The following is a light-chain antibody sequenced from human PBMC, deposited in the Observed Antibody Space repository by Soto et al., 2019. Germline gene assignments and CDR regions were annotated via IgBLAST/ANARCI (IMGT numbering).Light chain of an antibody. CDR2: EDK. J-gene: IGLJ3*02. V-gene: IGLV6-57*01. CDR1: TGNIARDY. Sequence: NFMLTQPHSVSESPGKTVTISCTRSTGNIARDYVQWYQQRPGSSPTTVIYEDKQRPLGVPDRFSGSIDSSSNSASLTISGLKTEDEADYYCQSYDSSNWVFGGGTKLTVL. CDR3: QSYDSSNWV.